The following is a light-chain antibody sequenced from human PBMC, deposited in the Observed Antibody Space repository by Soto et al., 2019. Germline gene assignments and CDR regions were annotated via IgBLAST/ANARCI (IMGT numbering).Light chain of an antibody. V-gene: IGLV2-14*01. J-gene: IGLJ1*01. CDR3: SSYISSNTRV. CDR1: SSDVGGYNY. CDR2: EVS. Sequence: QSALTQPASVSGSPGQSITISCTGTSSDVGGYNYVSWYQQHPGKAPKLMIYEVSNRPSGVSNRFSGSKSGNTASLTISELQAEDEADYYCSSYISSNTRVFGTGTKLTVL.